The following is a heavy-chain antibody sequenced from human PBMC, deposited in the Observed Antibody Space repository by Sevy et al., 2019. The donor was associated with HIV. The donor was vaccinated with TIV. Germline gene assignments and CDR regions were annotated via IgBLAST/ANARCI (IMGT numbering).Heavy chain of an antibody. CDR2: INPKSGGT. Sequence: ASVKVSCKASGYTFTDYYMHWVRQAPGQGLEWMGRINPKSGGTNYGQKFQGSGTMTRDTSISTAYMELSRLRSDDTAAYYCARYCSSNSCYAPPFDYWGQGTLVTVSS. CDR1: GYTFTDYY. V-gene: IGHV1-2*06. CDR3: ARYCSSNSCYAPPFDY. J-gene: IGHJ4*02. D-gene: IGHD2-2*01.